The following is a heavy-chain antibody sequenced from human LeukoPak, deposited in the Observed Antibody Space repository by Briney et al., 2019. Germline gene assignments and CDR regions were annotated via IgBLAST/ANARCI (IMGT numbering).Heavy chain of an antibody. Sequence: GAFLKISYKGSGSSFTSYWISWVRQMPGKGLEWMGRIDPSDSYTNYSPSFQGHVTISADKSISTAYLQWSSLKASDTAMYYCARLGDTAMWGVYWGQGTLVTVSS. CDR3: ARLGDTAMWGVY. J-gene: IGHJ4*02. CDR2: IDPSDSYT. CDR1: GSSFTSYW. D-gene: IGHD5-18*01. V-gene: IGHV5-10-1*01.